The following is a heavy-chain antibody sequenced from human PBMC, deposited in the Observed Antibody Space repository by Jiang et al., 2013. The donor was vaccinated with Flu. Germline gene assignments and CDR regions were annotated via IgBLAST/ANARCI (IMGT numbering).Heavy chain of an antibody. V-gene: IGHV4-59*01. Sequence: GPGLVKPSETLSLTCTVSGGSISSYYWSWIRQPPGKGLEWIGYIYYSGSTNYNPSLKSRVTISVDTSKNQFSLKLSSVTAADTAVYYCARDPGYSYGENDYWGPGNPGHRLL. CDR3: ARDPGYSYGENDY. CDR2: IYYSGST. CDR1: GGSISSYY. D-gene: IGHD5-18*01. J-gene: IGHJ4*02.